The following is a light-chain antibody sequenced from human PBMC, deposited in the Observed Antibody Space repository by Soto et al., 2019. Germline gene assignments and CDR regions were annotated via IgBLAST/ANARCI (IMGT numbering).Light chain of an antibody. CDR1: QGISLY. Sequence: IRLSQSPSFLSASVGDRVTITCRASQGISLYLAWYQQKPGKAPRLLIHAASTLQSGVPSRFSGTGSGTDFTLTISIQQAEDVANYYYQQHNSLPSFGQGTRLEIK. CDR3: QQHNSLPS. J-gene: IGKJ5*01. CDR2: AAS. V-gene: IGKV1-9*01.